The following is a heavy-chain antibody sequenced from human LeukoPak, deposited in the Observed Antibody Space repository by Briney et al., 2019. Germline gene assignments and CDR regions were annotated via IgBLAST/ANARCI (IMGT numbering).Heavy chain of an antibody. Sequence: ASVKVSCKASGYTFTSYYMHWVRQAPGQGLEWMGIINPSGGSTSYAQKFQGRVTMTRDTSTSTVYMELSSLRSEDTAVYYCARVGGYPYYYYYGMAVWGQGTTVTVSS. J-gene: IGHJ6*02. CDR2: INPSGGST. V-gene: IGHV1-46*01. D-gene: IGHD2-15*01. CDR1: GYTFTSYY. CDR3: ARVGGYPYYYYYGMAV.